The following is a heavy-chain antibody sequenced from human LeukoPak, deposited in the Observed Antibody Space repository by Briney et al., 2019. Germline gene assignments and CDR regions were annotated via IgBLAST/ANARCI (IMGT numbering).Heavy chain of an antibody. CDR3: AREPTTVVTMHYFDS. CDR1: GFTFSNHW. D-gene: IGHD4-23*01. V-gene: IGHV3-74*01. CDR2: ISSDETTT. J-gene: IGHJ4*02. Sequence: GGSLRLSCAASGFTFSNHWMHWVRQAPGKGLVWVSRISSDETTTNYADSVKGRFTISRDNAKNTLYLQMNSLRAEDTAVYYCAREPTTVVTMHYFDSWGQGTLVTVSS.